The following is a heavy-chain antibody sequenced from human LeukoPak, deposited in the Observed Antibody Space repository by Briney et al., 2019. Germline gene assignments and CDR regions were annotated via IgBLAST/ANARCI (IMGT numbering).Heavy chain of an antibody. CDR2: ISSSSSYI. D-gene: IGHD3-22*01. J-gene: IGHJ4*02. CDR3: AGGAHYYDCSGYSG. CDR1: GFTFSSYS. Sequence: GGSLRLSCAASGFTFSSYSMNWVRQAPGKGLEWVSSISSSSSYIYYEDSVKGRFTISRDNAKNSLYLQMNSLRAEDTAAYYCAGGAHYYDCSGYSGWGQGTLVTVSS. V-gene: IGHV3-21*01.